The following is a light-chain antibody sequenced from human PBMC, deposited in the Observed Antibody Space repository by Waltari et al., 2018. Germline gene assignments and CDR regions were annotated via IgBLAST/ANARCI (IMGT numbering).Light chain of an antibody. Sequence: DIVMTQSPDYMAVSLGERATINRKSSQSVLYSSNNNNYLAWYQQKPGQPPKLLIYWASTRESGVPDRFSGSGSGTDFTLTISSLQAEDVAVYYCQQYYSTPHTFGPGTKVDIK. J-gene: IGKJ3*01. CDR1: QSVLYSSNNNNY. CDR3: QQYYSTPHT. V-gene: IGKV4-1*01. CDR2: WAS.